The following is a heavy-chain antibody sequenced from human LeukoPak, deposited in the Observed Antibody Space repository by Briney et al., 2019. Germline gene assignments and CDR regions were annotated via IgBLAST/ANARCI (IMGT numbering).Heavy chain of an antibody. Sequence: SETLSLTCAVYGGSFSGYYWSWIRQPPGKGLEWIGEINHSGSTNYNPSLKSRVTISVDTSKNQFSLKLSSVTAADTAVYYCARDGPYDFWSGYYHYFDYWGQGTLVTVSS. CDR2: INHSGST. V-gene: IGHV4-34*01. CDR3: ARDGPYDFWSGYYHYFDY. J-gene: IGHJ4*02. CDR1: GGSFSGYY. D-gene: IGHD3-3*01.